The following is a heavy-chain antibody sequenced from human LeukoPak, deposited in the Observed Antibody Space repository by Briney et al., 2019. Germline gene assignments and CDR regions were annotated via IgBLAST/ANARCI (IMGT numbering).Heavy chain of an antibody. J-gene: IGHJ4*02. CDR1: GGTFSSYA. D-gene: IGHD2-15*01. CDR2: IIPIFGTA. V-gene: IGHV1-69*13. CDR3: ASGGGGHCSGGRCFYYFDY. Sequence: SVKVSRTASGGTFSSYAISWVRQAPGQGLEWMGGIIPIFGTANYAQKFQGRVTITADESTSTAYMEMSSLRAEDTAVYYCASGGGGHCSGGRCFYYFDYWGQGTLVTVSS.